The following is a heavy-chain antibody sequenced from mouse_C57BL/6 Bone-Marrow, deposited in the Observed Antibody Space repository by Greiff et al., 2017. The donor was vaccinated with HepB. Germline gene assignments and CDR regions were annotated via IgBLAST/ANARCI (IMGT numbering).Heavy chain of an antibody. CDR2: ISYDGSN. J-gene: IGHJ4*01. CDR1: GYSITSGYY. V-gene: IGHV3-6*01. D-gene: IGHD1-1*01. Sequence: ESGPGLVKPSQSLSLTCSVTGYSITSGYYWNWIRQFPGNKLEWMGYISYDGSNNYNPSLKNRISITRDTSKNQFFLKLNSVTTEDTATYYCARVRITTVVATDYAMDYWGQGTSVTVSS. CDR3: ARVRITTVVATDYAMDY.